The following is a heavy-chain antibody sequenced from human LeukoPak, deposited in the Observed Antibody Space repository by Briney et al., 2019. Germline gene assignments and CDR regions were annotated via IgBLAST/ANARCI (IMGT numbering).Heavy chain of an antibody. CDR2: LSVRGDST. Sequence: GGSLRLSCSASGFTFRSYAMTWVRQAPGKGLEWVSALSVRGDSTYYADSVKGRFTISRDDSKNTLYLQMNSLRAEDTAVYYCAKGNLRGPPHNIDYWGQGTLVTVSS. J-gene: IGHJ4*02. CDR1: GFTFRSYA. V-gene: IGHV3-23*01. D-gene: IGHD5/OR15-5a*01. CDR3: AKGNLRGPPHNIDY.